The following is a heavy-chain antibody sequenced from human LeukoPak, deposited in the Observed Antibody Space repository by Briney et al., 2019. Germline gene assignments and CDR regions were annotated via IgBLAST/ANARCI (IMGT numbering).Heavy chain of an antibody. J-gene: IGHJ4*02. V-gene: IGHV3-30*03. D-gene: IGHD6-13*01. CDR1: GFTFSSYG. Sequence: GGSLRLSCAASGFTFSSYGIHWVRQAPGKGLEWVAVISYDGRSEFYADSVKGRFTVSRDNSKNTLDLQMDSLRAEDTALYYCARDRGLAVAGTPNPLDYWGPGTLVIVSS. CDR3: ARDRGLAVAGTPNPLDY. CDR2: ISYDGRSE.